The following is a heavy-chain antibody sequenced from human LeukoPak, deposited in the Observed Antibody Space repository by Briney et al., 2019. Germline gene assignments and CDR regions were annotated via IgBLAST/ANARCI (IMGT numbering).Heavy chain of an antibody. J-gene: IGHJ4*02. CDR1: GFTFSSYE. V-gene: IGHV3-48*03. CDR2: ISSSGSTI. Sequence: PGGSLRLSCAASGFTFSSYEMNWVRQAPGKGLEWVSYISSSGSTIYYADSVKGRFTISRDNSKNTLYLQMNSLRAEDTAVYYCAKDKVVDTAMVLDYWGQGTLVTVSS. CDR3: AKDKVVDTAMVLDY. D-gene: IGHD5-18*01.